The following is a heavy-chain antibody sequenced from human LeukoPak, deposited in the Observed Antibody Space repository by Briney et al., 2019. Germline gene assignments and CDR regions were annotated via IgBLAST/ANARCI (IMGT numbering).Heavy chain of an antibody. Sequence: ASVKVSCKASGYTFTGHYMHWVRQAPGQGLEWMGWINPNSGGTNYALKFQGRVTMTRDTSISTAYMELSRLRSDDTAVYYCARFSSGWSFDYWGQGTLVTVSS. V-gene: IGHV1-2*02. CDR1: GYTFTGHY. CDR2: INPNSGGT. D-gene: IGHD6-19*01. CDR3: ARFSSGWSFDY. J-gene: IGHJ4*02.